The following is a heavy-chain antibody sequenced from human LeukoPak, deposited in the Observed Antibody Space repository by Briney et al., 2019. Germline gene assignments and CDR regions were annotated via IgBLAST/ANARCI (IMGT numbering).Heavy chain of an antibody. CDR1: GFTFSSYG. V-gene: IGHV3-33*01. CDR3: ARGGIVGAYFDY. Sequence: GGSLRLSCAASGFTFSSYGMHWVRQAPGKGLEWVAVIWYDGSNKYYADSVKGRFTISRDNSKNTLYLQMNSLRAEDTAVYYCARGGIVGAYFDYWGQGTLVTVSS. CDR2: IWYDGSNK. D-gene: IGHD1-26*01. J-gene: IGHJ4*02.